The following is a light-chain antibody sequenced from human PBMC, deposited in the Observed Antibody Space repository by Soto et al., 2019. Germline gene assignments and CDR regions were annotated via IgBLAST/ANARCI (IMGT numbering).Light chain of an antibody. CDR1: QSVSSSY. CDR3: QQCGSSPRT. V-gene: IGKV3-20*01. CDR2: GAS. J-gene: IGKJ3*01. Sequence: EIVLTQSPGTLSLSPGERATLSCRASQSVSSSYLAWYQQKPGQAPRLLIYGASSSATGIPDRFSGSGSGTDFTLTISRLEPEDFAVYYCQQCGSSPRTFGPGTKVDIK.